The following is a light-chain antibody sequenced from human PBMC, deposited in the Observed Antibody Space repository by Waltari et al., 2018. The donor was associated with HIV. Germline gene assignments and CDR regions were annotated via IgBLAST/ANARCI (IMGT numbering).Light chain of an antibody. CDR3: QQRSNWPPVT. CDR2: DAS. CDR1: QNIGNY. V-gene: IGKV3-11*01. Sequence: EVVLTQSPSTLSLSQGERATLSCRASQNIGNYLAWYQQKPGQAPRLRIYDASTRASGIPARFSGSGSGTDFTLTISSLEPEDVAVYYCQQRSNWPPVTFGQGTRLEI. J-gene: IGKJ5*01.